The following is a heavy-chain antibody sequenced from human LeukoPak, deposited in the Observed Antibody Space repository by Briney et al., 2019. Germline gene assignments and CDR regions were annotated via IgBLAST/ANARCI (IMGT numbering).Heavy chain of an antibody. CDR1: GGSISSYY. Sequence: SETLSLTCTVSGGSISSYYWNWIRQPPGKGLEWIGYIYYSGSTNYNPSLKSRVTISVDTSKNQFSLKLSSVTAADTAVYYCARLEWLLSPGWFARWGQGSLVTVPS. CDR2: IYYSGST. J-gene: IGHJ5*02. CDR3: ARLEWLLSPGWFAR. D-gene: IGHD3-3*01. V-gene: IGHV4-59*01.